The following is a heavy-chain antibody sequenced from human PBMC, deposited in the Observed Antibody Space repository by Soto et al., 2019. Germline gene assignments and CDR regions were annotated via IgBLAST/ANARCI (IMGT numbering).Heavy chain of an antibody. CDR3: ARDHWGPSGGNSWRHYGLDV. CDR1: GDSTSGYY. J-gene: IGHJ6*02. CDR2: IYSSGSA. V-gene: IGHV4-59*12. Sequence: SETLSLTCSVSGDSTSGYYWSWVRQSPGKGLEWVGYIYSSGSASYNPSLASRVTIAIDTSRSQVSLNLNSVTAADTAVYYCARDHWGPSGGNSWRHYGLDVWGRGTTVT. D-gene: IGHD7-27*01.